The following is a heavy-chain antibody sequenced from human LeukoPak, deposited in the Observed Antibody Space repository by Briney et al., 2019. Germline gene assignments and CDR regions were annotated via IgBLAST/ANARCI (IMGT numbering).Heavy chain of an antibody. D-gene: IGHD2-15*01. V-gene: IGHV3-21*01. CDR1: GFTFSSYS. Sequence: GGSLRLSCAASGFTFSSYSMNWVRQAPGKGLEWVSSISSSSSYIYYADSVKGRFPISRDNAKNSLYLQMNSLRAEDTAVYYCARGCSGGSCYVRGSGPYYYYYGMDVWGQGTTVTVSS. CDR2: ISSSSSYI. CDR3: ARGCSGGSCYVRGSGPYYYYYGMDV. J-gene: IGHJ6*02.